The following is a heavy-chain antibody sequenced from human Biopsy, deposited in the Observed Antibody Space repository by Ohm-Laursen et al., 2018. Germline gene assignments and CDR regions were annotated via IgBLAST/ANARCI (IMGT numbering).Heavy chain of an antibody. CDR3: ARNTGWYGDLYYFDY. V-gene: IGHV1-46*01. CDR1: GYSFTSYY. Sequence: ASVSVSCKVSGYSFTSYYMHWVRQAPGQGLEWMGLINLSGSTTSYPQIFQGRVTMTRDTSKSTVYMELSSLRSADTAVYFCARNTGWYGDLYYFDYWGQGTLVTVSS. CDR2: INLSGSTT. D-gene: IGHD6-19*01. J-gene: IGHJ4*02.